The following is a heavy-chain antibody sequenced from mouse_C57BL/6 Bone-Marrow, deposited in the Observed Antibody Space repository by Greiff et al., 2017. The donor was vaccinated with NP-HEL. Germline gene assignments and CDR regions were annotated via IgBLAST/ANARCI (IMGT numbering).Heavy chain of an antibody. J-gene: IGHJ4*01. CDR3: ARPYDYGSSYDAMDY. CDR1: GFSLTSYA. Sequence: VKLVEPGPGLVAPSQSLSITCTVSGFSLTSYAISWVRQPPGKGLEWLGVIWTGGGTTYYSALNSRLSISNDYYKTQVFIKMNSQQSDDTSRYYCARPYDYGSSYDAMDYWGQGTSVTVSS. V-gene: IGHV2-9-1*01. CDR2: IWTGGGT. D-gene: IGHD1-1*01.